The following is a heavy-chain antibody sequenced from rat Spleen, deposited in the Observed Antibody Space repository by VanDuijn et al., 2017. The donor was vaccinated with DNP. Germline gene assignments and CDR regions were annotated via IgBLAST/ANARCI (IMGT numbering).Heavy chain of an antibody. V-gene: IGHV5S10*01. J-gene: IGHJ2*01. CDR3: IARIYGGFSY. Sequence: EVQLVESGGGLVQPGNSLKLSCVASGFTFSDYAMAWVRQSPETGLEWVATMIYDGSSSFYRDSVKGRFTISRDNATTTLYLQMDSLRSEDTATYYCIARIYGGFSYWGQGVMVTVSS. CDR1: GFTFSDYA. D-gene: IGHD1-11*01. CDR2: MIYDGSSS.